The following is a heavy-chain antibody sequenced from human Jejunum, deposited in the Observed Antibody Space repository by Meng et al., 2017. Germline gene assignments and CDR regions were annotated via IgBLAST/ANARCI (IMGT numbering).Heavy chain of an antibody. J-gene: IGHJ1*01. D-gene: IGHD7-27*01. V-gene: IGHV3-23*01. CDR1: GFSLTRND. CDR2: LEDSGKT. CDR3: VTVNWGGIYA. Sequence: GESLKISCAASGFSLTRNDVSWVRQAPGKGLEWVSALEDSGKTNYADSVKGRFTFYRDISKSTLHLQMSDLRGEDTAIYYCVTVNWGGIYAWGQGTLVTVSS.